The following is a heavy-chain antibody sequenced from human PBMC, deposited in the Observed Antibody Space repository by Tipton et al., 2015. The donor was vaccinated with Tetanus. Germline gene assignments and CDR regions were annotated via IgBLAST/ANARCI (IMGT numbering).Heavy chain of an antibody. V-gene: IGHV4-4*07. J-gene: IGHJ4*02. CDR1: GGSISSYY. Sequence: TLSLTCTVSGGSISSYYWSWIRQPAGKGLEWIGRIYTSGSTNYNPSLKSRVTISVDTSKDQFSLKLSSVTAADTAVYYCARDKDYGSGSYYFDYWGQGTLVTVSS. CDR3: ARDKDYGSGSYYFDY. CDR2: IYTSGST. D-gene: IGHD3-10*01.